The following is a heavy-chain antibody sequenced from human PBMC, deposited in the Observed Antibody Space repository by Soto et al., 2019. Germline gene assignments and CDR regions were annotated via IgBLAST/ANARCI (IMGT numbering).Heavy chain of an antibody. D-gene: IGHD3-22*01. CDR1: GSTFSSYA. V-gene: IGHV3-30-3*01. J-gene: IGHJ4*02. CDR3: ARALRYYDSSGYYDY. Sequence: PGGSLRLSCAASGSTFSSYAMHWVRQAPGKGLEWVAVISYDGSNKYYADSVKGRFTISRDNSKNTLYLQMNSLRAEDTAVYYCARALRYYDSSGYYDYWGQGTLVTVSS. CDR2: ISYDGSNK.